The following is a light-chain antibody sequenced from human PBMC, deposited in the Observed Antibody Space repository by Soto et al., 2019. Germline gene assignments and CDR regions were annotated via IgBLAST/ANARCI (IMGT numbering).Light chain of an antibody. J-gene: IGKJ2*01. Sequence: EIQMAQSPVTLSVSPGESATLSCRASQTVNRNVAWYQQKPGQPPRLLIYAASTRAVGLPPRFSGSGSGTEFTLTISPLQYEDFAVYYCQQYNNWPHTFGQGTKLEIK. V-gene: IGKV3-15*01. CDR3: QQYNNWPHT. CDR2: AAS. CDR1: QTVNRN.